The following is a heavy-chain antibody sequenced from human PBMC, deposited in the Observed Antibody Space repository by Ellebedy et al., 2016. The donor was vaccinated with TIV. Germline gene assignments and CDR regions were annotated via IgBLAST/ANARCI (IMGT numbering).Heavy chain of an antibody. CDR1: GYSFTTYW. CDR3: ARKGKRPFDF. V-gene: IGHV5-51*01. CDR2: IYPGESDTIT. J-gene: IGHJ4*02. Sequence: GESLKISCKASGYSFTTYWIGWVRQMPGIGLQWMGIIYPGESDTITRYSPSFQCHVTISVDNSINTAYLPWSSLKASDTAMYYCARKGKRPFDFWGQGTLVTVSS. D-gene: IGHD6-6*01.